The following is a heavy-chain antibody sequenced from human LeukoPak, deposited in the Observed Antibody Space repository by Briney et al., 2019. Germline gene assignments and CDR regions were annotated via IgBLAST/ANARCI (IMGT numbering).Heavy chain of an antibody. V-gene: IGHV1-24*01. D-gene: IGHD3/OR15-3a*01. CDR1: GYSLSALS. CDR3: ATGASKALRGLDV. CDR2: TDLEDTET. J-gene: IGHJ4*02. Sequence: ASVKVSCKVYGYSLSALSMHWVRQAPGKGLEWMGGTDLEDTETVYAQNFEDRLTVTGDTSTDTSYMELTGLTSADTGMYYCATGASKALRGLDVWGEGTLVTASS.